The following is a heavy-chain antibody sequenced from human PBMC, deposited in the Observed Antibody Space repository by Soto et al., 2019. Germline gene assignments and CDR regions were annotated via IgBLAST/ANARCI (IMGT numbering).Heavy chain of an antibody. CDR2: ISSNSRCI. J-gene: IGHJ4*02. CDR3: ARDFAWAFDY. V-gene: IGHV3-48*02. Sequence: EVQLVESGGGLVQPGGSLRLSCVASGFTFRSYSMNWVRQAPGKGLEWVSYISSNSRCIHYADSVKGRFTISRDNAKNSLYLQMNSLRDEDTAVYYCARDFAWAFDYWGQGTLLTVSP. D-gene: IGHD1-26*01. CDR1: GFTFRSYS.